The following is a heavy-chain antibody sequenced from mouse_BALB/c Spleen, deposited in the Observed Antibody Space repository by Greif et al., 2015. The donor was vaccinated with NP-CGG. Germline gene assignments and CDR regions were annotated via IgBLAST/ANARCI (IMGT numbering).Heavy chain of an antibody. CDR1: GFTFSSFG. Sequence: EVKLVESGGGLVQPGGSRELSCAASGFTFSSFGMHWVRQAPEKGLEWVAYISSGSSTIYYADTVKGRFTISRDNPKNTLFLQMTSLRSEDTAMYYCARLFDYWGQGTTLTVSS. CDR2: ISSGSSTI. CDR3: ARLFDY. V-gene: IGHV5-17*02. J-gene: IGHJ2*01.